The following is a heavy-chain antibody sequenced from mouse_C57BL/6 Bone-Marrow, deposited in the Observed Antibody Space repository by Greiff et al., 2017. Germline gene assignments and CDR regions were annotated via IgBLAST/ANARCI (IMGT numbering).Heavy chain of an antibody. Sequence: QVQLQQPGAELVKPGASVKLSCKASGYTFTSYWMHWVKQRPGRGLEWIGRIDPNSGGTKYNEKFKSKATLTVDKPSSTASMQRSSLPSEDSAVYYCAHGNYFYWYFAVWGTGTTVTVSS. CDR2: IDPNSGGT. V-gene: IGHV1-72*01. CDR3: AHGNYFYWYFAV. D-gene: IGHD2-1*01. J-gene: IGHJ1*03. CDR1: GYTFTSYW.